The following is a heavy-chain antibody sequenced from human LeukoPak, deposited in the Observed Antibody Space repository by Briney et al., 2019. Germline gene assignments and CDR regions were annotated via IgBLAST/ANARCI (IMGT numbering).Heavy chain of an antibody. CDR1: GYTFTGYY. CDR3: ARSRMTTVVTPYYYGMDV. V-gene: IGHV1-2*02. D-gene: IGHD4-23*01. CDR2: IHPNSGDT. Sequence: ASVKVSCKASGYTFTGYYMHWVRQAPGQGLEWMGWIHPNSGDTNYAQKFQGRVTVTRDTSISTAYMELSRLRSDDTAVYYCARSRMTTVVTPYYYGMDVWGQGTTVIVSS. J-gene: IGHJ6*02.